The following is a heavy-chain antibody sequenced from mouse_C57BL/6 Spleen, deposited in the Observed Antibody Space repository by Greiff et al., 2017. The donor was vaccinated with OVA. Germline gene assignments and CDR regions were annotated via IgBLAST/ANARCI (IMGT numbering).Heavy chain of an antibody. CDR2: INYDGSST. Sequence: EVKLMESEGGLVQPGSSMKLSCTASGFTFSDYYMAWVRQVPEKGLEWVANINYDGSSTYYLDSLKSRFIISRDNAKNILYLQMSSLKSEDTATYYCARGYTYFDYWGQGTTLTVSS. CDR1: GFTFSDYY. J-gene: IGHJ2*01. V-gene: IGHV5-16*01. CDR3: ARGYTYFDY.